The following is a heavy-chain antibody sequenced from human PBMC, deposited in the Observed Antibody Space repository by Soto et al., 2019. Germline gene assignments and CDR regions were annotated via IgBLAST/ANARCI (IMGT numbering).Heavy chain of an antibody. V-gene: IGHV1-69*12. CDR3: ARDRGPSSGYYPYWFDP. J-gene: IGHJ5*02. Sequence: QVQLVQSGAEVKKPGSSVKVSCKASGGTFSSYAITWVRQAPGQGLEWMGEIIPIFDTANYAQKFQGRVTITADESTSTAEMELSSLGSEDTAVFYCARDRGPSSGYYPYWFDPWGQGTLVTVSS. D-gene: IGHD3-22*01. CDR2: IIPIFDTA. CDR1: GGTFSSYA.